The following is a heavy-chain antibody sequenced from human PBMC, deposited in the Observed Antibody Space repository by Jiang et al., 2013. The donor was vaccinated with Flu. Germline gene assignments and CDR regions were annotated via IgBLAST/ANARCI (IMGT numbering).Heavy chain of an antibody. Sequence: PGLVKPSETLSLTCTVSGGSISSSSYYWGWIRQPPGKGLEWIGSIYYSGSTYYNPSLKSRVTISVDTSKNQFSLQLSSVTAADTAVYYCARALGITIFGVVIISGWFDPWGQGTLVTVSS. CDR3: ARALGITIFGVVIISGWFDP. V-gene: IGHV4-39*01. D-gene: IGHD3-3*01. J-gene: IGHJ5*02. CDR1: GGSISSSSYY. CDR2: IYYSGST.